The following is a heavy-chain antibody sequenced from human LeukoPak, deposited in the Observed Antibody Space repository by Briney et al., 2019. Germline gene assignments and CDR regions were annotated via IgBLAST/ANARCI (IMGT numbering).Heavy chain of an antibody. Sequence: KTSETLSLTCTVSGGSISSYYWSWIRQPPGKGLEWIGYIYYSGSTNYNPSLKSRVTISVDTSKNQFSLKLSSVTAADTAVYYCARAIMVRGVLDAFDIWGQGTMVTVSS. J-gene: IGHJ3*02. D-gene: IGHD3-10*01. CDR3: ARAIMVRGVLDAFDI. CDR1: GGSISSYY. CDR2: IYYSGST. V-gene: IGHV4-59*01.